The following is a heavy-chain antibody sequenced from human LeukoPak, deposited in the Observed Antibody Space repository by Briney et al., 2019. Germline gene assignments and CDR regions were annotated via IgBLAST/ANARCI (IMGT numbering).Heavy chain of an antibody. CDR2: IYSGGST. V-gene: IGHV3-66*01. Sequence: GGSLRLSCAASGFTVSSNYMSWVRQAPGKGLEWVSVIYSGGSTYYADSVKGRFTISRDNSKNTLYLQMNSLRAEDTAVYYCASPRPLDYYYYYGMDVWGQGTTVTVSS. D-gene: IGHD6-6*01. CDR1: GFTVSSNY. CDR3: ASPRPLDYYYYYGMDV. J-gene: IGHJ6*02.